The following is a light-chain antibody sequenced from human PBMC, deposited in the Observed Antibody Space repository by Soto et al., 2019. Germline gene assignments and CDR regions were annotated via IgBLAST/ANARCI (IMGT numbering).Light chain of an antibody. CDR3: CSYAGSSTVV. CDR2: EGS. J-gene: IGLJ3*02. Sequence: QSVLTQPASVSGSPGQSITISCTGTSSDVGSYNLVSWYQQRPGKAPKLMIYEGSKRPSGVSHRFSGSKSGNTASLTISGLQAEDEADYYCCSYAGSSTVVFGGGTKVTVL. CDR1: SSDVGSYNL. V-gene: IGLV2-23*01.